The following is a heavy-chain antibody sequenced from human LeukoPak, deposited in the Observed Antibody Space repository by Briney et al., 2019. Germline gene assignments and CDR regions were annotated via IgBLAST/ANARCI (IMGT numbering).Heavy chain of an antibody. V-gene: IGHV3-11*03. CDR1: GFTFSDYY. J-gene: IGHJ4*02. D-gene: IGHD4-23*01. CDR3: AHLGNRGNSDFDY. CDR2: ISSSSSYT. Sequence: SGGSLRVSCAASGFTFSDYYMSWIRQAPGKGLEWVSYISSSSSYTNYADSVKGRFTISRDNAKNSLYLQMNSLRAEDTAVYYCAHLGNRGNSDFDYWGQGTLVTVSS.